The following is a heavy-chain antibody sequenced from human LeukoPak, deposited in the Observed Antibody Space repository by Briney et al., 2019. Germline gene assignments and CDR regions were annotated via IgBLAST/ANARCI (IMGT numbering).Heavy chain of an antibody. CDR1: GFTFSSYA. D-gene: IGHD6-6*01. Sequence: PGGSLRLSCAASGFTFSSYAMSWVRQAPGKGLEWVSFISGSGGSTYYADSVKGRFTISRDISKNTLYLQMNSLRAEDTAIYYCARDVYSSPSTGVPDSWGQGTLVTVAS. CDR3: ARDVYSSPSTGVPDS. V-gene: IGHV3-23*01. CDR2: ISGSGGST. J-gene: IGHJ4*02.